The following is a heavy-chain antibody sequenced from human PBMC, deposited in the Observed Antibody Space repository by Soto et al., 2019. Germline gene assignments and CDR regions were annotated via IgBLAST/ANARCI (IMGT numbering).Heavy chain of an antibody. J-gene: IGHJ4*02. D-gene: IGHD6-13*01. CDR2: IKSKTGGGTT. CDR3: TTIANIAAAGSFDY. Sequence: EVQLVESGGGLVKPGGSLRLSCAAFGFTFNNAWMSWVRQAPGKGLQWVGRIKSKTGGGTTDYAAPVKGRFTISRDDSKNTLYLQMNSLKTADTAVYYCTTIANIAAAGSFDYWGQGTLVTVSS. V-gene: IGHV3-15*01. CDR1: GFTFNNAW.